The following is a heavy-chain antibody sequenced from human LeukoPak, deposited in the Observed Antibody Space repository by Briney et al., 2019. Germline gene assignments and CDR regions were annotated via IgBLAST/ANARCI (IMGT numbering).Heavy chain of an antibody. J-gene: IGHJ4*02. CDR2: ISSSSSYI. D-gene: IGHD3-3*01. Sequence: GGSLRLSCAASGFTFSSYSMNWVRQAPGKGLEWVSSISSSSSYIYYADSVKGRFTISRDNAKNSLYLRMNSLRAEDTAVYYCASSYYDFWSGYYTHFDYWGQGTLVTVSS. V-gene: IGHV3-21*01. CDR3: ASSYYDFWSGYYTHFDY. CDR1: GFTFSSYS.